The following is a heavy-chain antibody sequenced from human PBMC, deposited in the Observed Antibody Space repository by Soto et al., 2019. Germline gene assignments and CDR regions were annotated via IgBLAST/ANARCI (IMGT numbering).Heavy chain of an antibody. CDR3: AGAQGRVYCSGGSCYSHYYYYMDV. J-gene: IGHJ6*03. CDR2: INHSGST. D-gene: IGHD2-15*01. CDR1: GGSFSGYY. Sequence: SETLSLTCAVYGGSFSGYYWSWIRQPPGKGLEWIGEINHSGSTNYNPSLKSRVTISVDTSKNQFSLKLSSVTAADTAVYYCAGAQGRVYCSGGSCYSHYYYYMDVWGKGTTVTVSS. V-gene: IGHV4-34*01.